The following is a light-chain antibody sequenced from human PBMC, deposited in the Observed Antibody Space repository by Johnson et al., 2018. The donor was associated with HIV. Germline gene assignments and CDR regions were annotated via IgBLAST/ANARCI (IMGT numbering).Light chain of an antibody. Sequence: QSVLTQPPSVSAAPGQKVTISCSGSTSNIGNNYVSWYQQLPGTAPKLLIYEKNKRPSGIPDRFSASKSGTSATLVITGLQTGDEADYYCGTWDSSLSAHCVFGTGTRVTV. V-gene: IGLV1-51*02. CDR1: TSNIGNNY. CDR2: EKN. CDR3: GTWDSSLSAHCV. J-gene: IGLJ1*01.